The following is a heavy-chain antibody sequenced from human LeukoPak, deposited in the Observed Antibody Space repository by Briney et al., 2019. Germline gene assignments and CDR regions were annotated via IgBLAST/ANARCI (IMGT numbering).Heavy chain of an antibody. V-gene: IGHV3-13*01. CDR2: IDTAGGT. CDR1: GFDFSNFD. J-gene: IGHJ6*03. CDR3: ARGSPWSYYYMDV. D-gene: IGHD3-3*01. Sequence: HTGGSLRLSCTASGFDFSNFDFHWVRQLRGKGLEWVSHIDTAGGTYYPGSVKGRFTISRENAKKSLYLQMHNLRVGDTALYFCARGSPWSYYYMDVWGVGTAVSVS.